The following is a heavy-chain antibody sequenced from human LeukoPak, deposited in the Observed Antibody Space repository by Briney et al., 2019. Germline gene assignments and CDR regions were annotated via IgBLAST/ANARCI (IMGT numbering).Heavy chain of an antibody. J-gene: IGHJ5*02. CDR1: GFTVSSNY. Sequence: GGSLRLSCAASGFTVSSNYMSWVRQAPGKGLEWVSVIYSGGSTYYADSVKGRFTISRDNSKNTLYLQMNSLRAEDTAVYYCASHYDSSGYAQNWFDPWGQGTLVTVSS. V-gene: IGHV3-53*01. D-gene: IGHD3-22*01. CDR3: ASHYDSSGYAQNWFDP. CDR2: IYSGGST.